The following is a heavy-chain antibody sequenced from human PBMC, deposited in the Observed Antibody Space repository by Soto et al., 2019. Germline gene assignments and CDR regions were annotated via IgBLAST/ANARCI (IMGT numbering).Heavy chain of an antibody. CDR1: GGSFSGYY. V-gene: IGHV4-34*01. J-gene: IGHJ6*03. CDR3: ARGGPAAKVYYYYYYYMDV. CDR2: INHSGST. D-gene: IGHD2-2*01. Sequence: PSETLSLTCAVYGGSFSGYYWSWIRQPPGKGLEWIGEINHSGSTNYNPSLKSRVTISVDTSKNQFSLKLSSVTAADTAVYYCARGGPAAKVYYYYYYYMDVWGKGTTVTVSS.